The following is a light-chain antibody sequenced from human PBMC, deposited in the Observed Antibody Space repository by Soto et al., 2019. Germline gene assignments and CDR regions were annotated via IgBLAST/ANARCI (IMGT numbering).Light chain of an antibody. Sequence: TQGPAISLGCPGERASPSYRASQSVSNNYLAWYQQKPGQAPRLLIYGASNRATGIPDRFSGSGSGTDFTLTISRLEPEDFAVYYCQQYGRSGTFGQGTKVDI. J-gene: IGKJ1*01. CDR1: QSVSNNY. CDR3: QQYGRSGT. CDR2: GAS. V-gene: IGKV3-20*01.